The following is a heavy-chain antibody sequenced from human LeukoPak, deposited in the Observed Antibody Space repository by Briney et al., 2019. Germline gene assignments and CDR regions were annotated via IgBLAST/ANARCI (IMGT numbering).Heavy chain of an antibody. CDR1: GYTFTSYG. J-gene: IGHJ6*03. D-gene: IGHD3-3*01. V-gene: IGHV1-18*01. CDR2: ISAYNGNT. CDR3: AREGGLSDFTYYYYMDV. Sequence: ASVKVSCKASGYTFTSYGISWVRQAPGQGLEWMGWISAYNGNTNYAQKLQGRVTMTTDTSTSTAYMELRSLRSDDTAVYYCAREGGLSDFTYYYYMDVWGKGTTVTVSS.